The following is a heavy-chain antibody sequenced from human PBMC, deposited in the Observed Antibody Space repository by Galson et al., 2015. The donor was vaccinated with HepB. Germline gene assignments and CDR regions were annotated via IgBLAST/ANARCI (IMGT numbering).Heavy chain of an antibody. Sequence: SLRLSCAASGFTFSSYSMNWVRQAPGKGLEWVSYISSSSSTIYYADSVKGRFTISRDNAKNSLYLQMNSLRDEDTAVYYCAREYCSNTSCYMFYWGQGTLVTVSS. D-gene: IGHD2-2*02. CDR2: ISSSSSTI. J-gene: IGHJ4*02. V-gene: IGHV3-48*02. CDR3: AREYCSNTSCYMFY. CDR1: GFTFSSYS.